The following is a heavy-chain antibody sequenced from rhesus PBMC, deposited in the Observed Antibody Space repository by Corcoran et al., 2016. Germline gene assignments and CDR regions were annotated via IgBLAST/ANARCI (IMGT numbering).Heavy chain of an antibody. CDR3: VRVDRRAVSIDY. D-gene: IGHD2-39*01. CDR1: GYSISSGSA. J-gene: IGHJ4*01. V-gene: IGHV4-127*01. CDR2: IGGETGST. Sequence: QVQLQESGPGLAKPSETLSLTCAVSGYSISSGSAWTWVRQPPGEGLEWIGFIGGETGSTYYNPHLKSRVTMSKDTSTNQFSLRLTSVTAADTALYYCVRVDRRAVSIDYWGQGVLVTVSS.